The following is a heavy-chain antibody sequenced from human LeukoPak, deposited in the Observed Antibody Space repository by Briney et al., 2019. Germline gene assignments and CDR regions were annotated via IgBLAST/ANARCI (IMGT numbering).Heavy chain of an antibody. J-gene: IGHJ3*02. CDR1: GFTFINSA. CDR2: IVVGSGNT. D-gene: IGHD3-16*02. CDR3: AAEDDYVWKSYRSLDI. V-gene: IGHV1-58*02. Sequence: GASVKVSCKASGFTFINSAMQWVRQARGQRLEWIGWIVVGSGNTNYAQKFQGRVAITRDMSTSTAYMELSSLRSEDTAVYYCAAEDDYVWKSYRSLDIWGQGTMVTVSS.